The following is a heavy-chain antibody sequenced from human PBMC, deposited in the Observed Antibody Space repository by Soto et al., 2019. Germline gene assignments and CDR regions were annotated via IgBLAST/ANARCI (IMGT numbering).Heavy chain of an antibody. V-gene: IGHV3-21*06. CDR1: GFTFTGYS. J-gene: IGHJ4*01. CDR2: ISSTTNYI. Sequence: GGSLRLSCAASGFTFTGYSMNWVRQAPGKGLEWVSSISSTTNYIYYGDSMKGRFTISRDNAKNSLYLEMNSLRAEDTAVYYCARGSADLTSNFDYWGQEPCVTVSA. CDR3: ARGSADLTSNFDY.